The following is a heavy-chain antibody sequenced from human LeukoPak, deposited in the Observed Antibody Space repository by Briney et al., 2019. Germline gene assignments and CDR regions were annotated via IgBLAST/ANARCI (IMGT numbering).Heavy chain of an antibody. CDR1: GGSFSGYY. J-gene: IGHJ5*02. CDR3: ARDSYNWNVDAFDP. D-gene: IGHD1-20*01. Sequence: SETLSLTCAVYGGSFSGYYWSWIRQPPGKGLEWIGEINHSGSTNYNPSLKSRVTISVDTSKNQFSLKLSSVTAADTAIYYCARDSYNWNVDAFDPWGQGTLVTVSS. CDR2: INHSGST. V-gene: IGHV4-34*01.